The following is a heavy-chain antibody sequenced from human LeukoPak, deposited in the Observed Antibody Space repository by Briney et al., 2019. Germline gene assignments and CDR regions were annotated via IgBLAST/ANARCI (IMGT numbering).Heavy chain of an antibody. V-gene: IGHV3-66*01. CDR3: AKPRLPAATWGFDP. J-gene: IGHJ5*02. Sequence: GGSLRLSCAASGFTVSSNYMSWVRQAPGKGLEWVSVIYSGGSTYYADSVKGRFTISRDNSKNTLYLQMNSLRAEDTAVYYCAKPRLPAATWGFDPWGQGTLVTVSS. D-gene: IGHD2-2*01. CDR2: IYSGGST. CDR1: GFTVSSNY.